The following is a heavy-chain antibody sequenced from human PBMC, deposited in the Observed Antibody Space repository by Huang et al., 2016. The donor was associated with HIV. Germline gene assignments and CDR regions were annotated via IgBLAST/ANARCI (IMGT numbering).Heavy chain of an antibody. Sequence: QVQLVQSGADVKKPGASVKVSCKASGHTFNNYYRHGVRQATGQGLDWMGCSHPGGDSTTFPTSFQGRVAMTRDTSTSTVYMEVTSLRSDDTALYYCALLYDSSSVDYWGQGTLVTVSS. CDR3: ALLYDSSSVDY. V-gene: IGHV1-46*02. D-gene: IGHD3-22*01. CDR2: SHPGGDST. CDR1: GHTFNNYY. J-gene: IGHJ4*02.